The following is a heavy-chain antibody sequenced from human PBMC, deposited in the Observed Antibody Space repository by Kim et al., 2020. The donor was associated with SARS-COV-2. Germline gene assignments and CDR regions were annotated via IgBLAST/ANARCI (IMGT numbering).Heavy chain of an antibody. Sequence: ADSVKGRFTIPRDNAKTALYLQRNGLRAEDTAVYYCARDGLVTTVTTVDYWGQGTLVTVSS. J-gene: IGHJ4*02. D-gene: IGHD4-17*01. V-gene: IGHV3-21*01. CDR3: ARDGLVTTVTTVDY.